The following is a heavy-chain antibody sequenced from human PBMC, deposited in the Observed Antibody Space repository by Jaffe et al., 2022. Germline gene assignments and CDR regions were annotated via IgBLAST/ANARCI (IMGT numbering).Heavy chain of an antibody. CDR3: ARGLKKGAVAGFHWYFDL. J-gene: IGHJ2*01. D-gene: IGHD6-19*01. V-gene: IGHV3-7*01. CDR1: GFTFSSYW. Sequence: EVQLVESGGGLVQPGGSLRLSCAASGFTFSSYWMSWVRQAPGKGLEWVANIKQDGSEKYYVDSVKGRFTISRDNAKNSLYLQMNSLRAEDTAVYYCARGLKKGAVAGFHWYFDLWGRGTLVTVSS. CDR2: IKQDGSEK.